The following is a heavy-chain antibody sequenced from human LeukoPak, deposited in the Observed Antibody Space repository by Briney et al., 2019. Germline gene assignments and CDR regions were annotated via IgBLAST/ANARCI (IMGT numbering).Heavy chain of an antibody. D-gene: IGHD3-9*01. CDR3: ATSDILTGYTVDY. CDR2: FDPEDGET. Sequence: GASVKVSCKVSGYTLTELSMHWVRQAPGKGLEWMGGFDPEDGETIYAQKFQGRVTMTEDTSTYTAYMELSSLRSEDTAVYYCATSDILTGYTVDYWGQGTLVTVSS. V-gene: IGHV1-24*01. CDR1: GYTLTELS. J-gene: IGHJ4*02.